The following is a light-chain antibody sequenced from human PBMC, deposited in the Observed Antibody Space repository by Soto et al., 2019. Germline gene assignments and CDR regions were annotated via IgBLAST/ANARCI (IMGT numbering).Light chain of an antibody. Sequence: AIQMTQSPSSLSASVGDRVTISCRASQGIGNALGWYQQKPGKPPKVLIYKASTLKSGVPSRFSGSGSGTAFTLTISSLQPDDFATSYCQHYNYSPATLGQATKVHTK. CDR1: QGIGNA. J-gene: IGKJ1*01. CDR2: KAS. CDR3: CQHYNYSPAT. V-gene: IGKV1-6*01.